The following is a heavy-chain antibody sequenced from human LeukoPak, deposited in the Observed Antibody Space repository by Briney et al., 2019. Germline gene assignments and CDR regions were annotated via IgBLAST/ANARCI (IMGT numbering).Heavy chain of an antibody. D-gene: IGHD6-19*01. CDR1: GYSFTTYY. J-gene: IGHJ4*02. V-gene: IGHV1-46*03. Sequence: ASVKVSCKASGYSFTTYYMHWVRQAPGQGLEWMGIINPSGGGTNYAQKFQDRVTMTWDTSTSTVYMDLSSLRSEDTAVYYCARVKPSSSGHDYWGQGTLLTVSS. CDR2: INPSGGGT. CDR3: ARVKPSSSGHDY.